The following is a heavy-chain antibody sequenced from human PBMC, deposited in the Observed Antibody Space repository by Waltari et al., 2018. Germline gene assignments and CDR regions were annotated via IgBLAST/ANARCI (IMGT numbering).Heavy chain of an antibody. Sequence: QVQLQQWGAGLLKPSETLSLTCAVYGGSFSGYYWSWIRQPPGKGLEWIGEINHSGRTNYNPSLKSRVTISVDTSKNQFSLKLSSVTAADTAVYYCARGEYCSGGSCYGGGDFDYWGQGTLVTVSS. V-gene: IGHV4-34*01. CDR1: GGSFSGYY. J-gene: IGHJ4*02. CDR3: ARGEYCSGGSCYGGGDFDY. D-gene: IGHD2-15*01. CDR2: INHSGRT.